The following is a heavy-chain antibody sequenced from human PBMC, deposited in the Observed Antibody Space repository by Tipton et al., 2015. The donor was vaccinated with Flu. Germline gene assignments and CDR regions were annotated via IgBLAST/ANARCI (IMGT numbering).Heavy chain of an antibody. CDR3: ARGDRKGHCSSTSCPGAFDI. CDR2: MNPNSGNT. J-gene: IGHJ3*02. D-gene: IGHD2-2*01. V-gene: IGHV1-8*01. Sequence: QLVQSGAEVKKPGASVKVSCKASGYTFTSYDINWVRQATGQGLEWMGWMNPNSGNTGYAQKFQGRVTMTRNTSISTAYMELSSLRSEDTAVYYCARGDRKGHCSSTSCPGAFDIWGQGTMVTVSS. CDR1: GYTFTSYD.